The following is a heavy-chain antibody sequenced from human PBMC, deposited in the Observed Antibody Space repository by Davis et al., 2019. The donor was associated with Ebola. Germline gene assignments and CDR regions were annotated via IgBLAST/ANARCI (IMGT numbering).Heavy chain of an antibody. Sequence: GESLKISCAASGFTFSSYAMHWVRQAPGKGLEWVANIKTDGSEEHYVDSVKGRFTMSRDNAKNSLYLQLDSLRDEDTAVYYCARWGLRGNYDSWSGSDYYFDYWGQGALVIVSS. V-gene: IGHV3-7*01. CDR1: GFTFSSYA. J-gene: IGHJ4*02. CDR2: IKTDGSEE. CDR3: ARWGLRGNYDSWSGSDYYFDY. D-gene: IGHD3-3*01.